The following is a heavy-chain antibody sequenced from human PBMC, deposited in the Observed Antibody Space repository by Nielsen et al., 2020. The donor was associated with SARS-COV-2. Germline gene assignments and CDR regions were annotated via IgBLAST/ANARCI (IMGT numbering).Heavy chain of an antibody. CDR2: ISGSGGST. V-gene: IGHV3-23*01. CDR1: GFTFSSYA. Sequence: GESLKISCAASGFTFSSYAMSWVRQAPGKGLEWVSAISGSGGSTYYADSVKGRFTISRDNSKNTVYLEMNSLRAEDTAVYYCAKDEYYYGSGSSNFDYWGQGTLVTVSA. D-gene: IGHD3-10*01. J-gene: IGHJ4*02. CDR3: AKDEYYYGSGSSNFDY.